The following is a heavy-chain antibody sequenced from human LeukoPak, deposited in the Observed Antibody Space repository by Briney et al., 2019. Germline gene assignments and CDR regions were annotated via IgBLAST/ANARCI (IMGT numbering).Heavy chain of an antibody. CDR2: IKVDGSIK. CDR1: GFTFSTQY. D-gene: IGHD2-15*01. J-gene: IGHJ3*02. V-gene: IGHV3-7*03. Sequence: PGGSLRLSCTASGFTFSTQYMAWVRQAPGKGLEWVANIKVDGSIKNYVDSVKGRFTVSRDNAKNSLYLEMNSLRAEDTALYYCVRDSTIEENNRWYDGLDIWGQGTMVTVS. CDR3: VRDSTIEENNRWYDGLDI.